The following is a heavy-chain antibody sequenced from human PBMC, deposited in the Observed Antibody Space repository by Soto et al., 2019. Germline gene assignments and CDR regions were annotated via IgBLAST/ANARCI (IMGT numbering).Heavy chain of an antibody. CDR2: MNPNSGNT. Sequence: GASVKVSCKASGYTFTSYDINWVRQATGQGLEWMGWMNPNSGNTGYARKFQGRVTMTRNTSISTAYMELSSLRSEDTAVYYCARVPPCSSTSCYRGVHGMDVWGQGTTVTVSS. CDR3: ARVPPCSSTSCYRGVHGMDV. J-gene: IGHJ6*02. V-gene: IGHV1-8*01. CDR1: GYTFTSYD. D-gene: IGHD2-2*01.